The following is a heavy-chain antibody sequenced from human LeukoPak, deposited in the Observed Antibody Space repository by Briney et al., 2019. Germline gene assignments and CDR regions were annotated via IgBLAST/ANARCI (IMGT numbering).Heavy chain of an antibody. D-gene: IGHD1-7*01. CDR2: INSDGSST. CDR3: ARGGLTGTTIPYFDY. V-gene: IGHV3-74*01. J-gene: IGHJ4*02. CDR1: EFTFSSYW. Sequence: PVGSLRLSCTASEFTFSSYWMHWVRQPPGKGLVWVSRINSDGSSTSYADAVKGRFTISRDNAKNTLYLRMNSLRAEDTAVYYCARGGLTGTTIPYFDYWGQGTLVTVSS.